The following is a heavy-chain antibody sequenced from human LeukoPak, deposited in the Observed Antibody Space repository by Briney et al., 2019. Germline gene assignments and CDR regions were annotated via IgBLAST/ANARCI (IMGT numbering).Heavy chain of an antibody. CDR3: ARGPPGEMATINPFDY. Sequence: PSETLSLTCAVYGGSFSAHYWSWIRQPPGEGLEWIGEINHSGSTNYNPSLKSRVTISVDTSKNQFSLKLSSVTAADTAVYYCARGPPGEMATINPFDYWGQGTLVTVSS. J-gene: IGHJ4*02. V-gene: IGHV4-34*01. CDR2: INHSGST. D-gene: IGHD5-24*01. CDR1: GGSFSAHY.